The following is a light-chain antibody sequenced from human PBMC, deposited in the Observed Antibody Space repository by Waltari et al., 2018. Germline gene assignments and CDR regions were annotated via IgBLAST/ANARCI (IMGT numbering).Light chain of an antibody. CDR3: QQYFDWPLYT. CDR1: QSVSSN. Sequence: EVVMTQSPATLSVSPGQRATLSCRASQSVSSNLAWYHQRPGQAPRLVFYGATTWATGIPARFTGRGSGTEFTLTNSSLQSDDSGIYFCQQYFDWPLYTFGQGTKLEIK. CDR2: GAT. V-gene: IGKV3D-15*01. J-gene: IGKJ2*01.